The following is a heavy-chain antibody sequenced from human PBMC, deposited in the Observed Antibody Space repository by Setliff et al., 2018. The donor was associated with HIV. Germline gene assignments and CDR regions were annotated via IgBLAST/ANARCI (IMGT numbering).Heavy chain of an antibody. CDR2: ISSGGEIM. J-gene: IGHJ4*02. V-gene: IGHV3-23*01. CDR3: AKSLLVAGNDY. D-gene: IGHD2-8*02. CDR1: GFTFSSYS. Sequence: GGSLRLSCVASGFTFSSYSMNWVRQAPGKGLEWVSAISSGGEIMFYADSVKGRFTISRDNSKNTLYLQMISLRADDTAVYYCAKSLLVAGNDYWGQGTLVTVSS.